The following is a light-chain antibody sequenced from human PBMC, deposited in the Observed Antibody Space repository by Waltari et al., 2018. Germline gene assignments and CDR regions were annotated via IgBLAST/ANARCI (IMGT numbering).Light chain of an antibody. V-gene: IGKV1-27*01. CDR1: QGISNY. Sequence: DIQMTQSPSSLSASVGARVTLTCRASQGISNYLAWHQQKPGKVPKLLIYAASTLQSGVPSRFSGSGSGTDFTLTISSLQPEDVATYYCQKYNSAPRTFGGGTKVEIK. J-gene: IGKJ4*01. CDR3: QKYNSAPRT. CDR2: AAS.